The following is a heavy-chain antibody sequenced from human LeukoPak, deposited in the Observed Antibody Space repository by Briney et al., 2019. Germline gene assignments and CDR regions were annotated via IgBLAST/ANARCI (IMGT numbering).Heavy chain of an antibody. Sequence: GSSVTVSCKASGGTFSSYAISWVRQAPGQGLEWMGGIIPIFGTANYAQQFQGRVTITADESTSTAYMELSSLRSEDTAVYYCARLSPSIAARRPIYYFDYWGQGTLVTVSS. CDR1: GGTFSSYA. J-gene: IGHJ4*02. CDR3: ARLSPSIAARRPIYYFDY. V-gene: IGHV1-69*01. D-gene: IGHD6-6*01. CDR2: IIPIFGTA.